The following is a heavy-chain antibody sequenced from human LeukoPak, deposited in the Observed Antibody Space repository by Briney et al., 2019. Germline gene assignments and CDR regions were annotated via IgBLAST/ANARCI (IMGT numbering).Heavy chain of an antibody. J-gene: IGHJ6*02. Sequence: SETLSLTCTVSGGSISSGDYYWSWLRQPPGKGLEWIGYIYYGGSTYYNPSLKSRVTISVDTSKNQFSLKLSSVTAADTAVYYCAREWSVIYYYGMDVWGQGTTVTVSS. CDR2: IYYGGST. D-gene: IGHD3-16*02. CDR1: GGSISSGDYY. V-gene: IGHV4-30-4*01. CDR3: AREWSVIYYYGMDV.